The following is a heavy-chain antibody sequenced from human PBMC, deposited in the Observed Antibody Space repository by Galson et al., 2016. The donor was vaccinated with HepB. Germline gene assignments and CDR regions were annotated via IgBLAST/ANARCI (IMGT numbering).Heavy chain of an antibody. Sequence: SVKVSCKASGYTFTSYVMHWVRQAPGQRLEWMGWINAGNGNTEYSQKFQGRVTITRDTSASTAHMELSSLTSEDTAVYYWARVGVAGRWDFQHWGQGTLVTVSS. CDR2: INAGNGNT. CDR1: GYTFTSYV. D-gene: IGHD6-19*01. CDR3: ARVGVAGRWDFQH. V-gene: IGHV1-3*01. J-gene: IGHJ1*01.